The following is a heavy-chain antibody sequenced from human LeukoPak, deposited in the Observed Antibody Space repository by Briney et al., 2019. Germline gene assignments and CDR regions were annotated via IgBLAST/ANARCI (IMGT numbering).Heavy chain of an antibody. D-gene: IGHD6-13*01. CDR1: GFTFSTYS. V-gene: IGHV3-21*01. CDR2: ITGSSSFI. Sequence: GGSLRLSCAASGFTFSTYSMNWVRQAPGKGLEWVSSITGSSSFIYYADSVKGRFTISRDNSKNTLYLQMNSLRAEDTAVYYCARVWKQQLPYYYYYYMDVWGKGTTVTVSS. CDR3: ARVWKQQLPYYYYYYMDV. J-gene: IGHJ6*03.